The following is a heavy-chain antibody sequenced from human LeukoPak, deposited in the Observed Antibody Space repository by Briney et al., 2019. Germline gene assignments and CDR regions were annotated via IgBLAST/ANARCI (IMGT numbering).Heavy chain of an antibody. D-gene: IGHD3-22*01. CDR3: ATGYYDSSGYYFDY. CDR2: IYTSGST. CDR1: GGSISSYY. V-gene: IGHV4-4*07. J-gene: IGHJ4*02. Sequence: PSETLSLTCTVSGGSISSYYWSWIRQPAGKGLEWIGRIYTSGSTNYNPSLKSRVTMSVDTSKNQFSLKLSSVTAADTAAYYCATGYYDSSGYYFDYWGQGTLVTVSS.